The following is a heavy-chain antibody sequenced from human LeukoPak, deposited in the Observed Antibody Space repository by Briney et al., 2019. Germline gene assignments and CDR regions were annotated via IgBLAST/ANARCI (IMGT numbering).Heavy chain of an antibody. J-gene: IGHJ4*02. V-gene: IGHV1-69*01. D-gene: IGHD3-22*01. CDR1: GGTFSSYA. Sequence: SVKVSCKASGGTFSSYAISWVRQAPGQGLEWMGGIIPIFGTANYAQKFQGRVTITADESTSTAYMELSSPRSEDTAVYYCASRSVAYDSSGYPGWGQGTLVTVSS. CDR3: ASRSVAYDSSGYPG. CDR2: IIPIFGTA.